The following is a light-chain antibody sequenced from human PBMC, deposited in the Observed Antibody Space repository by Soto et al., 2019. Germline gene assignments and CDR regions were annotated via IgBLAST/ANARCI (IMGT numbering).Light chain of an antibody. CDR3: QQYNNWPPWT. V-gene: IGKV3-15*01. J-gene: IGKJ1*01. CDR1: QSVRSN. Sequence: EIVMTQSPATLSASPGERATLSCRASQSVRSNLAWYQQKPGQAPRLLIYGASTRATGTPARFSGSGSGTEFTLTISSLQSEDFAVYYCQQYNNWPPWTFGQGTKVDIK. CDR2: GAS.